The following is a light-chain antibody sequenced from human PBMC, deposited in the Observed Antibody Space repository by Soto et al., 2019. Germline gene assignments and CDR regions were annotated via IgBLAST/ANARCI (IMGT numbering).Light chain of an antibody. CDR3: LQDINYPWT. CDR1: QDISKY. Sequence: DIQMTQSPSSLSASVGDRVTITCQASQDISKYLNWYQQKPGKAPKLLIYDASNLERGVPSRFSGRGSGTDFTFTISSLQPEDIATYYCLQDINYPWTFGQGTKVDIK. CDR2: DAS. V-gene: IGKV1-33*01. J-gene: IGKJ1*01.